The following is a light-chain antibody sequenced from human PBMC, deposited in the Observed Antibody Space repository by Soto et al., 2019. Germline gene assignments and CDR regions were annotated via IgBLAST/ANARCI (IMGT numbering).Light chain of an antibody. CDR2: AAS. J-gene: IGKJ3*01. CDR1: QSISSY. V-gene: IGKV1-39*01. CDR3: QQTYSIPRFT. Sequence: DIQMTQSPSSLSASVGDRVTITCRASQSISSYLNWYQQKPGKAPKLLIYAASSLQSGAPSRFSGSGSGTDFTLTISSLQPEDFATYYCQQTYSIPRFTFGPGTKVDVK.